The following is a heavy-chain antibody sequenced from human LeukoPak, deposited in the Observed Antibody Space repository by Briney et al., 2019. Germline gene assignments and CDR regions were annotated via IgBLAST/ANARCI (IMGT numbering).Heavy chain of an antibody. J-gene: IGHJ5*02. CDR2: INPHSGAT. Sequence: ASVKVPCKASVYGFSDVYFNWVRQAPGQGLEWMGWINPHSGATNYAQRFQGRISMDASFDTAYIELSRLTSDDTAVYYCATSSTVTHTRDPWGQGTLVTVSS. V-gene: IGHV1-2*02. CDR3: ATSSTVTHTRDP. CDR1: VYGFSDVY. D-gene: IGHD1-1*01.